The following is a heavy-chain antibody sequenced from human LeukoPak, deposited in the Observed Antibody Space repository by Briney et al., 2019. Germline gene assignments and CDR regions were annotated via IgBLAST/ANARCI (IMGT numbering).Heavy chain of an antibody. J-gene: IGHJ5*02. Sequence: NYNPSLKSRVTISVDTSKNQFSLKLSSVTAADTAVYYCARGHGIVVVVAATRALLGFDPWGQGTLVTVSS. V-gene: IGHV4-34*13. D-gene: IGHD2-15*01. CDR3: ARGHGIVVVVAATRALLGFDP.